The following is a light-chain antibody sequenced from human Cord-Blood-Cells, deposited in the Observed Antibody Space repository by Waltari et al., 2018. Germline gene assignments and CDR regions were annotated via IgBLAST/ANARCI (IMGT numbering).Light chain of an antibody. CDR3: QQYGSSPLT. CDR1: QSVSSSY. J-gene: IGKJ3*01. V-gene: IGKV3-20*01. Sequence: EIVLTQSPGTLSLSPGERATLSCRASQSVSSSYLAWYQQKPGQAPRLLIYGASSRATGIPDRFSVSGSGTDFTLTISRLETEDFAVYYCQQYGSSPLTFGPGTKVDIK. CDR2: GAS.